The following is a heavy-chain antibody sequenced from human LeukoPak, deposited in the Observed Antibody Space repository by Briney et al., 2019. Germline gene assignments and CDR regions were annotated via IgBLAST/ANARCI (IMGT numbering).Heavy chain of an antibody. CDR2: ISSGSSYI. Sequence: GGSLRLSCAASGFTFSSYSMNWVRQAPGKGLEWVSSISSGSSYIYYADSVKGRFTISRDNAKNSLYLQMNSLRAEDTAVYYCARVGVYYYYMDVWGKGTTVTVSS. V-gene: IGHV3-21*01. J-gene: IGHJ6*03. CDR1: GFTFSSYS. CDR3: ARVGVYYYYMDV.